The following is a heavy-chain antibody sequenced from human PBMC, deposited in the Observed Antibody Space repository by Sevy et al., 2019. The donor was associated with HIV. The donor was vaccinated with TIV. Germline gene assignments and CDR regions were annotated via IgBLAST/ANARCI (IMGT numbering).Heavy chain of an antibody. Sequence: GGSLRLSCAASGFTFDDYAMHWVRQAPGKGLEWVSGISWNSGSIGYAHSVKGRFTISRDNAKNSLYLQMNSLRAEDTALYYCAKGRISRSGYYFDYWGQGTLVTVSS. V-gene: IGHV3-9*01. D-gene: IGHD1-26*01. CDR1: GFTFDDYA. J-gene: IGHJ4*02. CDR2: ISWNSGSI. CDR3: AKGRISRSGYYFDY.